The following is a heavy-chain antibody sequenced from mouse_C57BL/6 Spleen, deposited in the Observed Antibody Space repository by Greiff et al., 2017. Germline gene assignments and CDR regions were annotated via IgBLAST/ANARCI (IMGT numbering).Heavy chain of an antibody. V-gene: IGHV1-15*01. CDR3: TRGEAGRIDY. CDR2: IDPETGGT. Sequence: QVQLQQSGAELVRPGASVTLSCKASGYTFTDYEMHWVKQTPVHGLEWIGAIDPETGGTAYNQKFKGKAILTADKSSSTAYMELRSLTSEDSAVYYCTRGEAGRIDYWGQGTTLTVSS. J-gene: IGHJ2*01. D-gene: IGHD4-1*01. CDR1: GYTFTDYE.